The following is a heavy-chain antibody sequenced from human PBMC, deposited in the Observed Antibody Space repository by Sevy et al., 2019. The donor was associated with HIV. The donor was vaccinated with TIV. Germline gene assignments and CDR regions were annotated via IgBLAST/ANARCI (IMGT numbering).Heavy chain of an antibody. J-gene: IGHJ4*02. V-gene: IGHV4-59*13. Sequence: SETLSLTCTVSGGSISSYYWSWIRQPPGKGLEWIGYIYYSGSTNYNPSLKSRVTISVDTSKNQFSLKLGSVTAADTAVYYCAGEEGVARGFDYWGQGTLVTVSS. CDR3: AGEEGVARGFDY. CDR2: IYYSGST. CDR1: GGSISSYY.